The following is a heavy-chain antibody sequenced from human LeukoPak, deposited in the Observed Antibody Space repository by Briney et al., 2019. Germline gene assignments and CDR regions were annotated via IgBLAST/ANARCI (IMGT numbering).Heavy chain of an antibody. CDR1: GGSISSGGYY. CDR2: IYYSGST. D-gene: IGHD5-12*01. Sequence: SETLSLTCTVSGGSISSGGYYWSWIRQHPGKGLEWIGYIYYSGSTYYNPSLKSRVTISVDTSKNQFSLKLSSVTAADTAVYYCARSPVRRGYSGYDVRCGGAFDIWGQGTMVTVSS. V-gene: IGHV4-31*03. J-gene: IGHJ3*02. CDR3: ARSPVRRGYSGYDVRCGGAFDI.